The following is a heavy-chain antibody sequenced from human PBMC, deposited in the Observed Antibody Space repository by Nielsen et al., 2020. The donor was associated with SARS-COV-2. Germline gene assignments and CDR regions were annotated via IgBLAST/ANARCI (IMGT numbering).Heavy chain of an antibody. CDR1: GFSFSSYA. J-gene: IGHJ4*02. CDR3: TKDFDMPWGF. Sequence: GESLKISCAASGFSFSSYAMTWVRQAPGKGLEWVSSIGTTGDKTFYADPVKGRFTVSRDNAENTLYLQMDSLTADDTAIYYCTKDFDMPWGFWGQGALVTVSS. CDR2: IGTTGDKT. V-gene: IGHV3-23*01. D-gene: IGHD3-9*01.